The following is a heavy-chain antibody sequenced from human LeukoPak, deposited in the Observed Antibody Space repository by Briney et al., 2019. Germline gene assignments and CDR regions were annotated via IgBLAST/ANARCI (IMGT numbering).Heavy chain of an antibody. J-gene: IGHJ4*02. Sequence: ASVKVSCKVSGYTLTVLPMHWVRQAPGKGLEWMGGFDPEDGETIYAQKFQGRVTMTEDTSTDTAYMELSSLRSEDTAVYYCATALPDSSGWYRYWGQGTLVTVSS. CDR1: GYTLTVLP. D-gene: IGHD6-19*01. CDR3: ATALPDSSGWYRY. V-gene: IGHV1-24*01. CDR2: FDPEDGET.